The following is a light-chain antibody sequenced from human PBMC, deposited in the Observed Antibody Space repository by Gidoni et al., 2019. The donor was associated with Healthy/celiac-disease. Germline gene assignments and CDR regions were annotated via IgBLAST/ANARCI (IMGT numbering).Light chain of an antibody. Sequence: DIQMTQSPSSLSASVRDRVTITCQASQDISNYLNWYQQKPGKAPKLLIYEASNLETGVPSRFSGSGSGTDFTFTISSLQPEDIATYYCQQYDNLPLTFGGGTKVEIK. V-gene: IGKV1-33*01. CDR3: QQYDNLPLT. J-gene: IGKJ4*01. CDR1: QDISNY. CDR2: EAS.